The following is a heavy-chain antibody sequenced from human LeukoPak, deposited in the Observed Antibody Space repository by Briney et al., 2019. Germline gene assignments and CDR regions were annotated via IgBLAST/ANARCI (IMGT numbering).Heavy chain of an antibody. Sequence: ASVKVSCKASGYTFTGYYMHWVRQAPGQGLEWMGWINPNSGGTNYAQKCQGRVTMTRDTSISTAYMELSRLRSDDTAVYYCARDRGSGWFVYWGQGTLVTVSS. V-gene: IGHV1-2*02. J-gene: IGHJ4*02. CDR1: GYTFTGYY. CDR3: ARDRGSGWFVY. D-gene: IGHD6-19*01. CDR2: INPNSGGT.